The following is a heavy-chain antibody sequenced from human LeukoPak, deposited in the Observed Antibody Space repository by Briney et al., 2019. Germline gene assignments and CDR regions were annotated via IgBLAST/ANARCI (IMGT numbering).Heavy chain of an antibody. CDR1: GFTFSNAW. CDR3: TRREVRGAIFSYYYGMDV. Sequence: GGSLRLSCAASGFTFSNAWMSWVRQAPGKGLEWVGRIKSKTDGGTTDYAAPVKGRFTISRDDSKNTLYLQMNSLKTEDTAVYYCTRREVRGAIFSYYYGMDVWGQGTTVTVSS. D-gene: IGHD3-10*01. V-gene: IGHV3-15*01. J-gene: IGHJ6*02. CDR2: IKSKTDGGTT.